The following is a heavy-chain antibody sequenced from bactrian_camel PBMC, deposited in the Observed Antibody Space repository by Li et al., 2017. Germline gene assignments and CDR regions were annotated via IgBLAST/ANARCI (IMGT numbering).Heavy chain of an antibody. CDR1: GFTFSNVI. CDR3: ANSRERYSDNKHKY. D-gene: IGHD4*01. CDR2: INSGGTI. V-gene: IGHV3S40*01. J-gene: IGHJ4*01. Sequence: QLWVSLRLSCVASGFTFSNVILNWVRQAPGKGLEWVSTINSGGTIYYADSVKGRFTISRDNAKNTLYLQLNSLKTEDTSMYYCANSRERYSDNKHKYWDQG.